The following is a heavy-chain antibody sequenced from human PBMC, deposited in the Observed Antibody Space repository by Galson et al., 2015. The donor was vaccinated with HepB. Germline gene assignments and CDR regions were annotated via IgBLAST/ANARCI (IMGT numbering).Heavy chain of an antibody. V-gene: IGHV3-23*01. D-gene: IGHD2-15*01. Sequence: SLRLSCAASGFIFSSYAMSRVRQAPGKGPEWVSGISGSGGSTYYADSVKGRFTISRDNSKNTLYLQMNSLRAEDTAVYYCAKDRVCSGGSCYFDYWGQGTLVTVSS. CDR1: GFIFSSYA. CDR3: AKDRVCSGGSCYFDY. J-gene: IGHJ4*02. CDR2: ISGSGGST.